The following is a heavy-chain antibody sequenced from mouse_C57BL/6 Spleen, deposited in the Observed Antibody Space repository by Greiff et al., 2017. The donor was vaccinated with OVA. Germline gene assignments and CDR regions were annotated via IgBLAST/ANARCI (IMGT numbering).Heavy chain of an antibody. CDR1: GFSLTSYA. CDR3: ARHQYYGSSDWYFDV. Sequence: VKLMESGPGLVAPSQSLSITCTVSGFSLTSYAISWVRKPPGKGLEWLGVIWTGGGTNYYSALKSRLSISKDNSKSQVFLQINSLQTDDTARYYCARHQYYGSSDWYFDVWGTGTTVTVSS. D-gene: IGHD1-1*01. V-gene: IGHV2-9-1*01. J-gene: IGHJ1*03. CDR2: IWTGGGT.